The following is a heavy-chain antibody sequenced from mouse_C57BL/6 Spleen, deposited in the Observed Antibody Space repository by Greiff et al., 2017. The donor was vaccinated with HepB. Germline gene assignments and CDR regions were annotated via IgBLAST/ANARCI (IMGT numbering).Heavy chain of an antibody. J-gene: IGHJ3*01. CDR2: ISSGSSTI. Sequence: EVKLVESGGGLVKPGGSLKLSCAASGFTFSDYGMHWVRQAPEKGLEWVAYISSGSSTIYYADTVKGRFTISRDNAKNTLFLQMTSLRSEDTAMYYCARNTTVVALFAYWGQGTLVTVSA. CDR3: ARNTTVVALFAY. D-gene: IGHD1-1*01. V-gene: IGHV5-17*01. CDR1: GFTFSDYG.